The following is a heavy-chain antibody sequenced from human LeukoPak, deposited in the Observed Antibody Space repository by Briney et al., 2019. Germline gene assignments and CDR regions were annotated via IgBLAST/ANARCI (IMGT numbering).Heavy chain of an antibody. CDR3: ARSGGLQKFDY. CDR1: EFTFSNYA. Sequence: HPGESLRLSCAASEFTFSNYALHWVRQAPGKGLQWVAVISYDGNTIHYADSVKGRFIISRDTSKNTLYLQMNSLRAEDTAVYYCARSGGLQKFDYWGQGTLVTVSS. J-gene: IGHJ4*02. V-gene: IGHV3-30-3*01. CDR2: ISYDGNTI. D-gene: IGHD4-11*01.